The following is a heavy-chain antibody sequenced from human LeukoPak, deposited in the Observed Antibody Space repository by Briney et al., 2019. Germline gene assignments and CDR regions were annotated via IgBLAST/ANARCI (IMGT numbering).Heavy chain of an antibody. V-gene: IGHV5-51*01. CDR3: ARQWGHSSGWYREGYFDY. D-gene: IGHD6-19*01. J-gene: IGHJ4*02. CDR2: IYPGDSDT. Sequence: GESLKISCKGSGYSFTSYWIGWVRQMPGKGLEWMGIIYPGDSDTRYSPSFQGQVTVSADKSISTAYLQWSSLKASDTAKYYCARQWGHSSGWYREGYFDYWGQGTLVTVSS. CDR1: GYSFTSYW.